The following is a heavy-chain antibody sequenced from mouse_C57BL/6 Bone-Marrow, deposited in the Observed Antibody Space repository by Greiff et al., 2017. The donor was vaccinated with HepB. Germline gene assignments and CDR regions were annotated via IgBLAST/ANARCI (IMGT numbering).Heavy chain of an antibody. Sequence: EVQLQQSGPELVKPGASVKISCKASGYTFTDYYMNWVKQSHGKSLEWIGDINPNNGGTSYNQKFKGKATLTVDKSSSTAYMELRSLTSEDSAVYYCARYYYGSPLGYWGQGTTLTVSS. J-gene: IGHJ2*01. V-gene: IGHV1-26*01. CDR1: GYTFTDYY. D-gene: IGHD1-1*01. CDR2: INPNNGGT. CDR3: ARYYYGSPLGY.